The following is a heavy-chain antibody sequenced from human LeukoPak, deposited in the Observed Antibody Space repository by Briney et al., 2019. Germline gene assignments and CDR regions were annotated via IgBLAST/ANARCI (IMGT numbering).Heavy chain of an antibody. CDR2: TWYDGSKQ. CDR1: GFILSHHG. Sequence: GGSLRLSCAASGFILSHHGMHWVRQAPGKGLEWVAVTWYDGSKQYYADSVKGRFTISRDISKNTLYLQMNSLRAEDTAVYYCARDLHPSGWSDFDYWGQGTLVTVSS. CDR3: ARDLHPSGWSDFDY. D-gene: IGHD6-19*01. V-gene: IGHV3-33*01. J-gene: IGHJ4*02.